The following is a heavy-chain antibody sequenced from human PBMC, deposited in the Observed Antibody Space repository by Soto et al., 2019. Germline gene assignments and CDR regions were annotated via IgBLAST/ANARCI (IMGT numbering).Heavy chain of an antibody. D-gene: IGHD6-13*01. CDR1: GFTFDDYT. J-gene: IGHJ6*02. V-gene: IGHV3-43*01. CDR2: ISWDGGST. CDR3: AKDIQTQWQQLVLSGGIDV. Sequence: EVQLVESGGVVVQPGGSLRLSCAASGFTFDDYTMHWVRQAPGKGLEWVSLISWDGGSTYYADSVKGRFTISRDNSKNSLYLQMNSLRTEDTALYDCAKDIQTQWQQLVLSGGIDVWGQGTTVNVSS.